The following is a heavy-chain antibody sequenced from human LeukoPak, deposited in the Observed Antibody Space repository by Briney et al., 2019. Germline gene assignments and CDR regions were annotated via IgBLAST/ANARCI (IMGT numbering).Heavy chain of an antibody. V-gene: IGHV3-23*01. CDR1: GFTFSSYA. Sequence: GGSLRLSYAASGFTFSSYAMSWVRQAPGKGLEGGSAISGSGGSTYYADSVKGRFTISRDNSKNTLYLQMNSLRAEDTAVYYCAKGPGDSSGRGYYFDYWGQGTLVTVSS. J-gene: IGHJ4*02. CDR2: ISGSGGST. D-gene: IGHD6-19*01. CDR3: AKGPGDSSGRGYYFDY.